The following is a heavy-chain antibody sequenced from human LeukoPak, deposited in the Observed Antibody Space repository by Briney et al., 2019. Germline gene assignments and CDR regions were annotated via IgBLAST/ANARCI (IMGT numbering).Heavy chain of an antibody. CDR1: GGSISSGGYY. Sequence: SETLSLTCTVSGGSISSGGYYWSWIRQHPGKGLEWIGYIYYSGSTYYNPSLKSRVTISVDTSKNQFSLKLSSVTAADTAVYYCARVPEPRYYGMDVWGQGTTVTVSS. V-gene: IGHV4-31*03. J-gene: IGHJ6*02. CDR3: ARVPEPRYYGMDV. CDR2: IYYSGST. D-gene: IGHD1-14*01.